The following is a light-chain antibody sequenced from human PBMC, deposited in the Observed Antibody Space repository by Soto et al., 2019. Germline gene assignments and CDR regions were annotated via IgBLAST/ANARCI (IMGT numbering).Light chain of an antibody. CDR3: QQYNSYSIT. Sequence: DIQITQSPSPLSASVGDRVTITCRARQSISSWLAWYQQKPGKAPKLLLYDASSLESGVPSRFSGSGSGTEFTLTISSLQPDDFATYYCQQYNSYSITFGPGTKVDIK. CDR1: QSISSW. CDR2: DAS. V-gene: IGKV1-5*01. J-gene: IGKJ3*01.